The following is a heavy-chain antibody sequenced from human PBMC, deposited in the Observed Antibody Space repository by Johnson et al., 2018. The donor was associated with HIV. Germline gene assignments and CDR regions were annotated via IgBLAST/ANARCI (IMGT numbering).Heavy chain of an antibody. Sequence: VQLVESGGGLIQPGGSLRLSCAASGFTVSSNHMRWVRQAPGKGLEWVSVIYSGGSTYYADSVTGRFTISRDNSKNTLYLQMNSLRVEDTAVYYCAKSPGKDYGGNSGAFDIWGQGTMVTVSS. CDR1: GFTVSSNH. J-gene: IGHJ3*02. D-gene: IGHD4-23*01. CDR2: IYSGGST. CDR3: AKSPGKDYGGNSGAFDI. V-gene: IGHV3-53*01.